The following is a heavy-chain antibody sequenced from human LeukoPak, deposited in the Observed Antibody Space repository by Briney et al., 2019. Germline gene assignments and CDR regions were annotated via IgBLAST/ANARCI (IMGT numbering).Heavy chain of an antibody. V-gene: IGHV3-30*18. D-gene: IGHD6-19*01. CDR2: ISYGGSNK. CDR1: GFTFSSYG. CDR3: AKDLRAVAGPFDY. Sequence: PGGSLRLSCAASGFTFSSYGMHWVRQAPGKGLEWVAVISYGGSNKYYADSVKGRLTISRDNSKNTLYLQMDSLRAEDTAVYHCAKDLRAVAGPFDYWGQGTLVTVSS. J-gene: IGHJ4*02.